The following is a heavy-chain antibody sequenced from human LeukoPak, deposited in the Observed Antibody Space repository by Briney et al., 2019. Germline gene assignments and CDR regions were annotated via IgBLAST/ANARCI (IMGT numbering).Heavy chain of an antibody. CDR3: ASLTRPWVGATHSFDY. CDR1: GFTFSSYE. V-gene: IGHV3-48*03. J-gene: IGHJ4*02. CDR2: ISSSGSTI. D-gene: IGHD1-26*01. Sequence: GRSLRLSCAASGFTFSSYEMNWVRQAPGKGLEWVSYISSSGSTIYYADSVKGRFTISRDNAKNSLYLQMNSLRAEDTAVYYCASLTRPWVGATHSFDYWGQGTLVTVSS.